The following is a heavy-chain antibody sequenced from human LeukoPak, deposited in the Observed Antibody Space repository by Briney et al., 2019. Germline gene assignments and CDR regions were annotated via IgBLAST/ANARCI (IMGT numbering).Heavy chain of an antibody. CDR1: GGSISSGGYP. CDR2: IYHSGST. Sequence: SQTLSLTCAVSGGSISSGGYPWSWIRQPPGKGLEWIGYIYHSGSTYYNPSLKSRVTISVDRSKNQFSLKLSSVTAADTAVYYCARGRYYGSGSYYNPYYFDYWGQGTLVTVSS. V-gene: IGHV4-30-2*01. CDR3: ARGRYYGSGSYYNPYYFDY. J-gene: IGHJ4*02. D-gene: IGHD3-10*01.